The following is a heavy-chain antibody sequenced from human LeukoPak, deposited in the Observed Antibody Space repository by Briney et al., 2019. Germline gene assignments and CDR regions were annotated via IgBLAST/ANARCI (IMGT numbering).Heavy chain of an antibody. D-gene: IGHD5-24*01. Sequence: PGGSLRLSCAASGFSFSNAWMSWVRQAPGKGLEWVGRIKTKTDGETTDYAAPVKGRFTISRDDSKNTLYLQMSSLKTEDTAVYYCAETHRYNHWRQGTLVTVSS. CDR3: AETHRYNH. CDR1: GFSFSNAW. V-gene: IGHV3-15*01. CDR2: IKTKTDGETT. J-gene: IGHJ5*02.